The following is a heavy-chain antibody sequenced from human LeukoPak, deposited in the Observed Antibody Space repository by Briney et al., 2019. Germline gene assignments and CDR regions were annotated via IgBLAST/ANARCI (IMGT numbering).Heavy chain of an antibody. CDR3: ATHSRQVEIDY. Sequence: ESVSLTCTVSGGSIRSERYYWGWIRQPRGKGLEGIVGMYYSGSTYYNPSLKSRVMISAHTSKLPVSLNLTSVTAADTAVYYCATHSRQVEIDYWGQGPLVPVSS. J-gene: IGHJ4*02. V-gene: IGHV4-39*01. CDR2: MYYSGST. CDR1: GGSIRSERYY.